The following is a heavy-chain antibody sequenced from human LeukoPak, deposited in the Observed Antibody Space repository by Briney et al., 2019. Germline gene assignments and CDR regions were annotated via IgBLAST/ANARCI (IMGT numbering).Heavy chain of an antibody. J-gene: IGHJ4*02. CDR2: IKSKTDGGTR. Sequence: GGSLRLSCTASGFTVNNAWMSWVRQAPGKGLEWVGRIKSKTDGGTRDYAAPVKGKFTISRDDSKNTLYLQMSSLRTEDTALYYCSTRRIYDGSESNVFDYWGQGTLVTVSS. V-gene: IGHV3-15*01. D-gene: IGHD3-10*01. CDR3: STRRIYDGSESNVFDY. CDR1: GFTVNNAW.